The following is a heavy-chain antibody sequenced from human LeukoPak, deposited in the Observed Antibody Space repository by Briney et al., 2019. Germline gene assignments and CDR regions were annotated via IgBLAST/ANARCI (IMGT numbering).Heavy chain of an antibody. J-gene: IGHJ4*02. Sequence: GESLKISGKGSGYTFTSYLIGWVRQMPGKGLEWMGIIYPGDSDPGYSPSFQGQVTISADKSISTAYLQWSSLKASHTAMYNCARQYYFDYWGQGTLVTVSS. CDR3: ARQYYFDY. V-gene: IGHV5-51*01. CDR1: GYTFTSYL. CDR2: IYPGDSDP.